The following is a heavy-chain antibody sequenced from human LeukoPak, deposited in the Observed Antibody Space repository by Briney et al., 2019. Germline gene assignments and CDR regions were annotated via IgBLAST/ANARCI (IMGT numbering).Heavy chain of an antibody. CDR3: ARVGGGWYSSYFDY. J-gene: IGHJ4*02. CDR1: GFTVSSNY. Sequence: PGGSLRLSCAASGFTVSSNYMSWVRQAPGKGLEWVSVIYSGGSTYYADSVKGRFTISRDNSKNTLYLQMNSLRAEDTAVYYCARVGGGWYSSYFDYWGQGTLVTVSS. D-gene: IGHD6-19*01. CDR2: IYSGGST. V-gene: IGHV3-53*01.